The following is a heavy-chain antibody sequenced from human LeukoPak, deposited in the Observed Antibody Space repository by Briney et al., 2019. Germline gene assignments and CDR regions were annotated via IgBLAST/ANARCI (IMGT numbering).Heavy chain of an antibody. D-gene: IGHD4-17*01. CDR1: GFTVSNNY. Sequence: GGSLRLSCAASGFTVSNNYLHWVRQAPGKGLEWVSVIYSGGTTYYADSVKGRFTISRDNSKNTLYLQMNSLRAEDTAVYYCAKETTVSRGGFDYWGQGTLVTVSS. V-gene: IGHV3-53*01. CDR2: IYSGGTT. CDR3: AKETTVSRGGFDY. J-gene: IGHJ4*02.